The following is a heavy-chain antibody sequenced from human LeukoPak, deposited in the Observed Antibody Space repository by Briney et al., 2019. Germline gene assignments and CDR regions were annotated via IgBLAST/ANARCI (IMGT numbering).Heavy chain of an antibody. CDR2: IYYSGST. V-gene: IGHV4-61*08. CDR1: GGSISSGGYY. CDR3: ARGGSYYYGMDV. Sequence: SETLSLTCTVSGGSISSGGYYWSWIRQSPGKGLEWIGYIYYSGSTNYNPSLKSRVTISVDTSKNQFSLRLSSVTAADTAVYYCARGGSYYYGMDVWGQGTTVTVSS. J-gene: IGHJ6*02.